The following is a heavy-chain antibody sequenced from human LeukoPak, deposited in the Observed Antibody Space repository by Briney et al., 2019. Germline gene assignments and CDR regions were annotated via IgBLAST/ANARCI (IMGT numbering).Heavy chain of an antibody. Sequence: ASVKVSCKASGYTFTSYGISWVRQAPGQGLEWMGGIIPIFGTANYAQKFQGRVTITADESTSTAYMELSSLRSEDTAVYYCARPSTVTSLNYYYGMDVWGQGTTVTVSS. CDR1: GYTFTSYG. V-gene: IGHV1-69*13. D-gene: IGHD4-11*01. CDR2: IIPIFGTA. CDR3: ARPSTVTSLNYYYGMDV. J-gene: IGHJ6*02.